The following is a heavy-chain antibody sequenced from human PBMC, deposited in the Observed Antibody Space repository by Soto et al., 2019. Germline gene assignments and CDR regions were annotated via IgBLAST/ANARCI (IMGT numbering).Heavy chain of an antibody. CDR1: GYSFTNNY. CDR3: ARMETFGSLNWFDP. J-gene: IGHJ5*02. V-gene: IGHV1-8*01. Sequence: ASVKVSCKASGYSFTNNYVSWVRQSTVQGLEWMGWMIPGSGDTGYAQKFQGRVTMTRDISIATAYMELSSLRSDDTAIYYCARMETFGSLNWFDPWGQGTLVTVSS. D-gene: IGHD3-16*01. CDR2: MIPGSGDT.